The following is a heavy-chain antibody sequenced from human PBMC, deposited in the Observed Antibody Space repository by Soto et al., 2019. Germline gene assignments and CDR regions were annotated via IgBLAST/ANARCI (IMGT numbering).Heavy chain of an antibody. J-gene: IGHJ4*02. CDR3: ARGVSRGYPYFFDS. Sequence: QAQVVQSGAEVRKPGSSVKLSCKASEGTFNSYAIAWVRQAPGQGLEWMGGIIPYYNTLNYAQKFQDRVTLTADDSTNTVYMALSSLRSDDTAVYFCARGVSRGYPYFFDSWAQGTLVSVSS. CDR2: IIPYYNTL. CDR1: EGTFNSYA. D-gene: IGHD6-13*01. V-gene: IGHV1-69*01.